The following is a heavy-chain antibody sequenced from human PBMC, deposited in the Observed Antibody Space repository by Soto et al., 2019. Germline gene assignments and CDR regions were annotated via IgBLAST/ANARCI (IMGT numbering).Heavy chain of an antibody. J-gene: IGHJ6*02. CDR2: IIPIFGTA. CDR1: GGTFSSYA. V-gene: IGHV1-69*13. D-gene: IGHD6-13*01. Sequence: GASVKVSCKASGGTFSSYAISWVRQAPGQGLEWMGGIIPIFGTANYAQKFQGRVTITADESTSTAYMELSSLRSEDTAVYYCARAGYSSSIYYYYYYGMDVWGQGTTVTVSS. CDR3: ARAGYSSSIYYYYYYGMDV.